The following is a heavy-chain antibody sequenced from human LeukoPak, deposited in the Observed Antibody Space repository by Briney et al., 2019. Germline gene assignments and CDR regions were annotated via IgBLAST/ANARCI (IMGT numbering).Heavy chain of an antibody. J-gene: IGHJ6*03. V-gene: IGHV3-21*01. D-gene: IGHD6-13*01. CDR2: IRVSDGAR. CDR1: GFNFPTYA. CDR3: ARVYSSSWYSGYLYMDL. Sequence: GGSLRLSCAASGFNFPTYAMQWVRQAPGKGLEWVSPIRVSDGARFYADSVKGRFTISRDNTKKSLYLQMSGLRAEDTAVYYCARVYSSSWYSGYLYMDLWGKGTTVTVSS.